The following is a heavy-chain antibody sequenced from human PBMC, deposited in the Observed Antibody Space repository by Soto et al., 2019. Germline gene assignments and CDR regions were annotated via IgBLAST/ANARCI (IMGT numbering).Heavy chain of an antibody. J-gene: IGHJ4*02. V-gene: IGHV4-31*03. CDR1: AGSISGDGYY. Sequence: QVQLQESGPGLVKPSQTLSLTCTVSAGSISGDGYYWSWTRQHPGKALGRIGNIYYSGSTHYNPSIKSRVTISVDTSKNLVSLKLSSVTAADTAVYYCARAGPGGISFGVVTPFDYWGQGTLVTVSS. D-gene: IGHD3-3*01. CDR3: ARAGPGGISFGVVTPFDY. CDR2: IYYSGST.